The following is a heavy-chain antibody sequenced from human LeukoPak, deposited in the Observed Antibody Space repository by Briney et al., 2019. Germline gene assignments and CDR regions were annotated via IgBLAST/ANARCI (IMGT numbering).Heavy chain of an antibody. Sequence: SETLSLTCTVSGGSISSGGSYWSWIRQHPGKGLEWIGYIYYSGSTYYNPSLKSRVTISVDTSKNQFSLKLSSVTAADTAVYDCAREGGEMALDYWGQGTLVTVSS. V-gene: IGHV4-31*03. CDR1: GGSISSGGSY. CDR3: AREGGEMALDY. D-gene: IGHD5-24*01. CDR2: IYYSGST. J-gene: IGHJ4*02.